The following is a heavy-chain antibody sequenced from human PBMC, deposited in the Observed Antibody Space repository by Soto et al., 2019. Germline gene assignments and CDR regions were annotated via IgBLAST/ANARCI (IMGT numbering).Heavy chain of an antibody. CDR2: SYYSGNT. D-gene: IGHD3-10*01. J-gene: IGHJ4*02. Sequence: QVQLQESGPGLVNPSETLSLTCSVYGGSISSYYWSWIRQPPGKGLEWIGYSYYSGNTNYNPSLKSRVTISVDRSKNQFSVRLSSVTAADTAVYYCARKSRSSGSCFDSWGQGTLVTVSS. CDR1: GGSISSYY. CDR3: ARKSRSSGSCFDS. V-gene: IGHV4-59*08.